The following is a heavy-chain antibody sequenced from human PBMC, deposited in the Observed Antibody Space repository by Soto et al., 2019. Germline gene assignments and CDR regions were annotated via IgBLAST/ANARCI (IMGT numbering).Heavy chain of an antibody. CDR1: VLTFSSYW. J-gene: IGHJ1*01. CDR2: INSDGSST. CDR3: TTAATTTYYDYIWGSYRSPAEYFQH. Sequence: GGSLRLSCAASVLTFSSYWMHWVCQAPGKGLVWVSRINSDGSSTSYADSVKGRFTISRDNAKNTLYLQMNSLRAEDTAVYYCTTAATTTYYDYIWGSYRSPAEYFQHWGQGTLVTVSS. V-gene: IGHV3-74*01. D-gene: IGHD3-16*02.